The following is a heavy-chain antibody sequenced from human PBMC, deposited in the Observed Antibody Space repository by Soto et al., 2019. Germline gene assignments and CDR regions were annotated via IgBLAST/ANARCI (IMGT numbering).Heavy chain of an antibody. V-gene: IGHV1-18*04. CDR2: VSPYDGKS. J-gene: IGHJ6*02. CDR1: AYTFSSYG. D-gene: IGHD3-22*01. CDR3: ARGGYYDSSGSRNYHYYGLKV. Sequence: QAQLMQSGAEVKRPGASVKVSCRSSAYTFSSYGLTWVRQAPGQGLAWLGWVSPYDGKSNYAPSFQGRVYMSTDTSANTAYMEVRSLRVDDTANYYCARGGYYDSSGSRNYHYYGLKVWGQGTTVTVS.